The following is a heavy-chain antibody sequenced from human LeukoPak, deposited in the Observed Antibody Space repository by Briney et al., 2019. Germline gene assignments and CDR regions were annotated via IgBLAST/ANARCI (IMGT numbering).Heavy chain of an antibody. CDR2: ISSSSSYI. V-gene: IGHV3-21*01. J-gene: IGHJ4*02. CDR3: ARGLMGTVSDNLFDY. CDR1: GFTFMTYS. Sequence: GGSLRLSCAASGFTFMTYSMNWVRQAPGMGLEWVSSISSSSSYIYYADSVKGRFTISRDNAKNSLYLQMNSLRAEDTAVYYCARGLMGTVSDNLFDYWGQGTLVTVSS. D-gene: IGHD1-7*01.